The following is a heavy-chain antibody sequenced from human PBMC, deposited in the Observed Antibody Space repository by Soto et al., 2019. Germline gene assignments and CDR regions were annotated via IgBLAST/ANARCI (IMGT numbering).Heavy chain of an antibody. CDR3: AAANLVVVPAAKLTSYYYYRT. CDR1: GFTCTSSA. J-gene: IGHJ6*01. V-gene: IGHV1-58*01. CDR2: IVVGSGNK. D-gene: IGHD2-2*01. Sequence: NVSFKASGFTCTSSAVQWVRQARRQRLEWIGWIVVGSGNKNYAQKFQERVTITRDMSTSTAYRELSSLRSEDTAVYYCAAANLVVVPAAKLTSYYYYRT.